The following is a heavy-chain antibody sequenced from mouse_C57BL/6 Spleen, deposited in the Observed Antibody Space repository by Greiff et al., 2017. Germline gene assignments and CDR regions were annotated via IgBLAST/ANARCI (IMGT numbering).Heavy chain of an antibody. CDR2: IDPSDSYT. CDR3: ASFDGHFDV. V-gene: IGHV1-69*01. D-gene: IGHD2-3*01. CDR1: GYTFTSYW. J-gene: IGHJ1*03. Sequence: QVQLQQPGAELVMPGASVKLSCKASGYTFTSYWMHWVKQRPGHGLEWIGEIDPSDSYTNYNQKFKGKSTLTVDESSSTAYMQLSSLTSEDSAVYFCASFDGHFDVWGTGTTVTVAS.